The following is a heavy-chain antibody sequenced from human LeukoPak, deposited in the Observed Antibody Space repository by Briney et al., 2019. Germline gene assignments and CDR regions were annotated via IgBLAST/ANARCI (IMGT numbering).Heavy chain of an antibody. Sequence: GGSLRLSCAASGFTLNNYWMHWVRQAPGKGLVWVSRINSDGSNIRYADSVKGRFTISRDNAKNTLYLQMNSLRVEDTAVYYCARLRIRIAAAGLHFDYWGQGTLVTVSS. J-gene: IGHJ4*02. CDR2: INSDGSNI. CDR1: GFTLNNYW. V-gene: IGHV3-74*01. CDR3: ARLRIRIAAAGLHFDY. D-gene: IGHD6-13*01.